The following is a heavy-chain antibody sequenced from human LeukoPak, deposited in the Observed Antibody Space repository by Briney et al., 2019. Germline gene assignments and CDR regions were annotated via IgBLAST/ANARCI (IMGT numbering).Heavy chain of an antibody. D-gene: IGHD2-15*01. Sequence: GGSLRLSCAASGFTLSRHSMNWVRQAPGKGLEWVSYISSSSSTIYYGQSVKGRFAVSRDNAKNSLYLQMNSLRAEDTALYYCARETEYCTGGSCYDDAFDIWGQGTLVTVSS. CDR3: ARETEYCTGGSCYDDAFDI. CDR1: GFTLSRHS. V-gene: IGHV3-48*01. J-gene: IGHJ3*02. CDR2: ISSSSSTI.